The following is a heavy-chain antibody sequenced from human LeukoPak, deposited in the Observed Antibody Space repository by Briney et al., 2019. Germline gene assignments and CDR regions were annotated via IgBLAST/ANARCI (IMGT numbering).Heavy chain of an antibody. D-gene: IGHD6-13*01. CDR1: GFTFSSYA. CDR2: ISGSGGST. V-gene: IGHV3-23*01. Sequence: GGSLRLSCAAAGFTFSSYAMRWVRQAPGKGLEWVTVISGSGGSTYYAVSVRGRFTVARDNSKNTLYLQMNSMRDEATAVYYCPSGVRYSSSWYPFDYWGQGTLVTVSS. J-gene: IGHJ4*02. CDR3: PSGVRYSSSWYPFDY.